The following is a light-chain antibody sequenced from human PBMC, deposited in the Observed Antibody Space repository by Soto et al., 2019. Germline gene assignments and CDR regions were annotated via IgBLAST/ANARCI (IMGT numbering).Light chain of an antibody. CDR3: SSYAGSNILYV. CDR2: GVN. Sequence: QSVLIQPPSVSGSPGQSVTISCTGTSSDVGGYNYVSWYQQHPGKAPQLVIYGVNKRASGVPDRFSGSKSGNTASLTVSGLQAEDEADYYCSSYAGSNILYVFGTGTKVTVL. J-gene: IGLJ1*01. V-gene: IGLV2-8*01. CDR1: SSDVGGYNY.